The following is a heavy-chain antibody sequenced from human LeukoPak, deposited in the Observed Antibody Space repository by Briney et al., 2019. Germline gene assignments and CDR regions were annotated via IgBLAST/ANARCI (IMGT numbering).Heavy chain of an antibody. Sequence: SETLSLTCTVSGGSFSSSSYYWGWIRQPPGKGLEWLGSIYYSGSTYYNPSLKSRVTISVDTSKNQFSLKLSSVTAADTAVYYCARHAAAGYYYGMDVWGQGTTVTVSS. J-gene: IGHJ6*02. CDR2: IYYSGST. D-gene: IGHD6-13*01. CDR1: GGSFSSSSYY. CDR3: ARHAAAGYYYGMDV. V-gene: IGHV4-39*01.